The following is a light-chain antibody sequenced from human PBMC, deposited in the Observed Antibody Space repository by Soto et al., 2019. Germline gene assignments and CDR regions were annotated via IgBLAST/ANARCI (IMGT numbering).Light chain of an antibody. J-gene: IGKJ1*01. CDR3: QQYNNSPPRT. Sequence: EIVLTQSPATLSLSPGERATLSCRSSQSVSSYLAWYQQKPGQAPRLLIYDASVRATGIPARFSGSGSGTDFTLTISNVQSEDFAIYYCQQYNNSPPRTFGQGTKVDIK. CDR2: DAS. CDR1: QSVSSY. V-gene: IGKV3-11*01.